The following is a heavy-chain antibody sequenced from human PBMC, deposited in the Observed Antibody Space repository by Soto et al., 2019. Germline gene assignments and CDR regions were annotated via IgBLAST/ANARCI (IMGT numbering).Heavy chain of an antibody. V-gene: IGHV4-31*11. CDR1: SGSFSDNY. Sequence: TLSHTCAVESGSFSDNYSSWISQHPGKGLEWIGYIYYSGSTYYNPSLKSRVTISVDTSKNQFSLKLSSVTAADTAVYYCAREGGSLNWFDPWGQRTLVTVSS. CDR2: IYYSGST. D-gene: IGHD1-26*01. J-gene: IGHJ5*02. CDR3: AREGGSLNWFDP.